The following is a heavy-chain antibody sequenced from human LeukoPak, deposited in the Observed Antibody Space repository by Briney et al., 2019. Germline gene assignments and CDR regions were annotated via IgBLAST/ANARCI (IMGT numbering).Heavy chain of an antibody. CDR1: GYSISSGYY. J-gene: IGHJ4*02. CDR2: IYHSGIT. D-gene: IGHD3-10*02. V-gene: IGHV4-38-2*02. CDR3: ATLLSSSYYFDY. Sequence: SETLSLTCIVSGYSISSGYYWGWIRQPPGKGLEWIGNIYHSGITYYNLYNPSLKSRVIISLDTSKNHFSLKLSSVTAADTAVYFCATLLSSSYYFDYWGQGTLVTVSS.